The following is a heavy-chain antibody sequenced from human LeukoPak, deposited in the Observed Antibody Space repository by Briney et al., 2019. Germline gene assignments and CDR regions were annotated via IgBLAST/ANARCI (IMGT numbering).Heavy chain of an antibody. CDR1: GFALCSVA. CDR2: ISGKGGST. Sequence: GAPRPSCATSGFALCSVAKGWGPRGPRGGVGWGLGISGKGGSTNYAASLRGRFTISRDHSKNKLYLHMNRLTAEDTAVYYGPRIAARPSPLYYFDYWGQGTMVTVSS. V-gene: IGHV3-23*01. CDR3: PRIAARPSPLYYFDY. J-gene: IGHJ4*01. D-gene: IGHD6-6*01.